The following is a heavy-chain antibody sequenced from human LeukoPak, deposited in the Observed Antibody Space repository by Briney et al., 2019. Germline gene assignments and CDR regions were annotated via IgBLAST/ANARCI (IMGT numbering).Heavy chain of an antibody. D-gene: IGHD5-12*01. CDR3: ARGRGYSGYGFEDY. Sequence: PGGSLRLSCAASGFTVSSNYMSWVRQAPGKGLEWVSIIYSGGGTYYADSVKGRFTISRDDSKNTLYLQMNSLRAEDTAVYYCARGRGYSGYGFEDYWGQGTLVTVSS. CDR1: GFTVSSNY. CDR2: IYSGGGT. V-gene: IGHV3-66*01. J-gene: IGHJ4*02.